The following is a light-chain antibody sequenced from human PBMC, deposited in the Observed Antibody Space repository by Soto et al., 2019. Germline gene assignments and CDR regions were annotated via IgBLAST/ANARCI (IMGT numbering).Light chain of an antibody. V-gene: IGKV1-5*01. J-gene: IGKJ1*01. CDR2: DAF. CDR1: QSINTW. Sequence: DIQMYKSPSTLSASVGDRVTMTCRASQSINTWLAWYQQKPGKAPKVLIYDAFTLDTGVPSRFSGSGSGTEFTLTISSLQPNDFATYYCQQYSSFSWTFGQGTKVDI. CDR3: QQYSSFSWT.